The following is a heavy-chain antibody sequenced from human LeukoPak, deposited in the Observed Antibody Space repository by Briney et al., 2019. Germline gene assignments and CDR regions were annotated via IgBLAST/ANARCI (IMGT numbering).Heavy chain of an antibody. Sequence: RGESLKISCKGSGYSFTTYWIAWVRQMPGKGLEWMGIIYPDDSDTRYRPSFQGQVTITADKSISTAYLQWTSLKAADTAMYYCASGGRNYYYYMDVWGKGTTVTVSS. CDR1: GYSFTTYW. J-gene: IGHJ6*03. D-gene: IGHD3-16*01. V-gene: IGHV5-51*01. CDR3: ASGGRNYYYYMDV. CDR2: IYPDDSDT.